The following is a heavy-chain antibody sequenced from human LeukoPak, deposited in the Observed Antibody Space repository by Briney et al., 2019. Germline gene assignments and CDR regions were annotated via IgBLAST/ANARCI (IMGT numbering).Heavy chain of an antibody. CDR2: INPNSGGT. V-gene: IGHV1-2*02. J-gene: IGHJ4*02. CDR1: GYTFTSYG. D-gene: IGHD1-26*01. Sequence: ASVKVSCKASGYTFTSYGISWVRQAPGQGLEWMGWINPNSGGTNYAQKFQGRVTMTRDTSISTAYMELSRLRSDDAAMYYCARSGRGTYYYFDLWGQGTLVSVSS. CDR3: ARSGRGTYYYFDL.